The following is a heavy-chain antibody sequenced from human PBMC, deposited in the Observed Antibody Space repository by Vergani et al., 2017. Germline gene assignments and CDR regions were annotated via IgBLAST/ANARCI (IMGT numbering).Heavy chain of an antibody. Sequence: QVQLQESGSGLVKPSETLSLTCAVSGFSIDNGYYWDWIRQPPGKGLEWIGSIYRTGRTHFNPSLKSRVTISVDTSNNHFSLRLNSLTAADTAVYYCTRHWAVVAANNWFDPWGQGTLVTVSS. CDR1: GFSIDNGYY. CDR3: TRHWAVVAANNWFDP. V-gene: IGHV4-38-2*01. D-gene: IGHD2-15*01. CDR2: IYRTGRT. J-gene: IGHJ5*02.